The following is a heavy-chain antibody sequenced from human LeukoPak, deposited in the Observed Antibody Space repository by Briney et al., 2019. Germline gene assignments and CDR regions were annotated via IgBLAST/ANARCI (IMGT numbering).Heavy chain of an antibody. Sequence: GGSLRLSCAASGFTVSSNYMSWVRQAPGKGLEWVSVIYSGGSTYYADSVKGRFTISRDNSKNTLYLRMNSLRAEDTAVYYCARDGKYSSGWYGFDYWGQGTLVTVSS. CDR2: IYSGGST. D-gene: IGHD6-19*01. CDR3: ARDGKYSSGWYGFDY. J-gene: IGHJ4*02. CDR1: GFTVSSNY. V-gene: IGHV3-53*01.